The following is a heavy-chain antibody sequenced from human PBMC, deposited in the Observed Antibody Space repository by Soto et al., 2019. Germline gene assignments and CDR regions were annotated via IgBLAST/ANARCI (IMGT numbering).Heavy chain of an antibody. J-gene: IGHJ6*02. CDR2: ISSSSSTI. CDR1: GFTFSSYS. V-gene: IGHV3-48*02. D-gene: IGHD6-13*01. CDR3: ARDKTGSSWYYYYGMDV. Sequence: EVQLVESGGGLVQPGGSLRLSCAASGFTFSSYSMNWVRQAPGKGLEWVSYISSSSSTIYYADSVKGRFTISRDNAKNSLYLQMNSMRDEDTAVYYCARDKTGSSWYYYYGMDVWGQGTTVTVSS.